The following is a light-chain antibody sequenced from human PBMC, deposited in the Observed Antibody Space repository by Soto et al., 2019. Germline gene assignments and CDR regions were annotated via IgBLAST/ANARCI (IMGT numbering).Light chain of an antibody. V-gene: IGLV3-25*02. CDR1: ALPKQY. Sequence: SYELTQPPSVSVSPGQTARITGSGDALPKQYAYWYQQKPGQAPVVVIYKDNERPSGIPERFSGSTSGTTVTLTISGVQAEDESDYFCQSSDSSGRYPYVFGTGTKVTVL. CDR2: KDN. CDR3: QSSDSSGRYPYV. J-gene: IGLJ1*01.